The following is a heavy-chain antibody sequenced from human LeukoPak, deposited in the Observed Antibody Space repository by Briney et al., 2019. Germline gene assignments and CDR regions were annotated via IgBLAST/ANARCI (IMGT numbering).Heavy chain of an antibody. V-gene: IGHV4-39*07. D-gene: IGHD6-19*01. Sequence: SETLSLTCTVSGGSISSSSYYWGWIRQPPGKGLEWIGSIYYSGSTYYNPSLKSRVTISVDTSKNHFSLKLTSVTAADAAVYYCASVRGYYYYDMDVWGQGTTVTVSS. CDR2: IYYSGST. J-gene: IGHJ6*02. CDR1: GGSISSSSYY. CDR3: ASVRGYYYYDMDV.